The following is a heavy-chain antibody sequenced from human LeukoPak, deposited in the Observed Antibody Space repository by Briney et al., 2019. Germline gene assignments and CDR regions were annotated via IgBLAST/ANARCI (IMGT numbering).Heavy chain of an antibody. CDR2: IKHDGSEK. V-gene: IGHV3-7*01. Sequence: PGGSLRLSCAGSGFTFSSHWMTWVRQTPGKGLEWVASIKHDGSEKNYVDSVKGRFTISRDNAENTLYLQMNSLRAEDTAVYYCARGTAGYHSSYFDYWGQGTLVTVSS. CDR3: ARGTAGYHSSYFDY. D-gene: IGHD3-16*02. CDR1: GFTFSSHW. J-gene: IGHJ4*02.